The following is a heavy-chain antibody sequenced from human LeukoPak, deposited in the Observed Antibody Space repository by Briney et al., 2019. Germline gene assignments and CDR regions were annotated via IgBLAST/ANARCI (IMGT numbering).Heavy chain of an antibody. CDR2: IYYSGST. D-gene: IGHD2-15*01. Sequence: SETLSLTCTVSGGSINSYYWSWIRQPPGKGLEWIGYIYYSGSTNYNPSLKSRVTISVDTSKNQFSLKLSSVTAADTAVHYCARQIVVVVAATGSSYYYYYMDVWGKGTTVTVSS. CDR3: ARQIVVVVAATGSSYYYYYMDV. V-gene: IGHV4-59*01. CDR1: GGSINSYY. J-gene: IGHJ6*03.